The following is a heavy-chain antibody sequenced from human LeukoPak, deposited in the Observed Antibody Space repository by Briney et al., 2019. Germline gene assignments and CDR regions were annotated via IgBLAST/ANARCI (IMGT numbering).Heavy chain of an antibody. CDR2: ISYDGSNK. CDR1: GFTFSSYA. V-gene: IGHV3-30*04. D-gene: IGHD2-2*01. J-gene: IGHJ5*02. CDR3: ARTGREYQLLWWFDP. Sequence: GGSLRLSCAASGFTFSSYAMHWVRQAPGKGLEWVAVISYDGSNKYYADSVKGRFTISRDNSKNTLYLQMNSLRAEDTAVYYCARTGREYQLLWWFDPWGQGTLVTVSS.